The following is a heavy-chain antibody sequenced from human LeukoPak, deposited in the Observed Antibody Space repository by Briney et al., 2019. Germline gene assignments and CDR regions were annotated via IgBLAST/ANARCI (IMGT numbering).Heavy chain of an antibody. V-gene: IGHV4-59*08. CDR1: GGSISSYY. Sequence: SETLSLTCTVSGGSISSYYWSWIRQPPGKGLEWIGYIYYSGSTNYNPSLKSRVTISIDTSKNQFSLKLSSVTAADTAVYYCARHLNYYDSSGEFDPWGQGTLVTVSS. CDR2: IYYSGST. D-gene: IGHD3-22*01. J-gene: IGHJ5*02. CDR3: ARHLNYYDSSGEFDP.